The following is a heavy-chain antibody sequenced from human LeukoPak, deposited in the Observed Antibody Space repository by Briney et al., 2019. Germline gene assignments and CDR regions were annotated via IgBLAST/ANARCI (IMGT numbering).Heavy chain of an antibody. V-gene: IGHV1-2*02. J-gene: IGHJ4*02. CDR2: INPNSGVT. CDR3: ATTGETTTRLDY. D-gene: IGHD4-17*01. Sequence: ASVKVSCKASGYTFIGYYMHWVRQAPGQGLEWMGWINPNSGVTNYAQKFQGRVTMTRDTSISTAYMELTSLRSDDTAVYYCATTGETTTRLDYFGQGTLVKVSS. CDR1: GYTFIGYY.